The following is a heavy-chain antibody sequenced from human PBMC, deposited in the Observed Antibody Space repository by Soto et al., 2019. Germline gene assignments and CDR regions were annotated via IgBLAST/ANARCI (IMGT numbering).Heavy chain of an antibody. CDR1: GYTFTSYA. CDR2: INAGNGNT. D-gene: IGHD3-22*01. Sequence: ASVKVSCKASGYTFTSYAMHWVRQAPGQRLEWMGWINAGNGNTKYSQKFQGRVTITRDTSASTAYMELSSLRSDDTAVYYCAIYTGYYDSSGWRGYYYYGMDVWGQGTTVTVSS. V-gene: IGHV1-3*01. J-gene: IGHJ6*02. CDR3: AIYTGYYDSSGWRGYYYYGMDV.